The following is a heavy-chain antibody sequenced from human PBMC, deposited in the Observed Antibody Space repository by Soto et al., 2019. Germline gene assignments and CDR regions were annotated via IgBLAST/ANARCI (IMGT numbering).Heavy chain of an antibody. D-gene: IGHD3-10*01. Sequence: QVQLVQSGAEVKRPGSSVKVSCEASGGTFNNYAITWVRQAPGQGLEWMGGIIPMFGTNYAQKFQDRVTIAADESTGTAYMELSALRSEDTAVYFCARPNSYGVTFHYYYGMDAWGQGTTVTVSS. V-gene: IGHV1-69*01. J-gene: IGHJ6*02. CDR1: GGTFNNYA. CDR2: IIPMFGT. CDR3: ARPNSYGVTFHYYYGMDA.